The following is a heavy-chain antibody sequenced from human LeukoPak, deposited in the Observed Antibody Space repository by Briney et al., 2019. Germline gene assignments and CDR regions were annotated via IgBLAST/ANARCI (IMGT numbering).Heavy chain of an antibody. CDR2: IKSDGKT. D-gene: IGHD3-22*01. Sequence: GGSLRLSCAASGFTFSSYWMHWVRQAPGKGLVWVSRIKSDGKTYYADSVKGRFTISRDNAKNTVSLQMNSLRAEDTGVYYCARAPSEIGGYYPEYFRHWGQGTLVTVSS. V-gene: IGHV3-74*01. CDR1: GFTFSSYW. CDR3: ARAPSEIGGYYPEYFRH. J-gene: IGHJ1*01.